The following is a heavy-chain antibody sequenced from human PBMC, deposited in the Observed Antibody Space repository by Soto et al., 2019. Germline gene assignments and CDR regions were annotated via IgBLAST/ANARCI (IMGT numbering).Heavy chain of an antibody. CDR2: ISSSSSYT. V-gene: IGHV3-11*06. D-gene: IGHD6-19*01. CDR1: GFTFSDYY. J-gene: IGHJ4*02. CDR3: ARVSVEAVAGYYFDY. Sequence: GGSLRLSCAASGFTFSDYYMSWIRQAPGKGLEWVSYISSSSSYTNYADSVKGRFTISRDNAKNSLYLQMNSLRAEDTAVYYCARVSVEAVAGYYFDYWGQGTLVTVSS.